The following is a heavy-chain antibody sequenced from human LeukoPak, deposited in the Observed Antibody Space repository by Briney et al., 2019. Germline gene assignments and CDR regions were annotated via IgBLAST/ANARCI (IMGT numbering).Heavy chain of an antibody. V-gene: IGHV4-59*08. J-gene: IGHJ4*02. CDR2: ISYNGGT. Sequence: SETLSLTCTVSGGSINNYYWSWVRQPPGEGLEWIAYISYNGGTNYNPSLKTRVTISVDTSKNQFSLRLNSVSAADTAVYYCARFSQYFDTSSHYLDYWGQGILVTVSS. D-gene: IGHD3-22*01. CDR1: GGSINNYY. CDR3: ARFSQYFDTSSHYLDY.